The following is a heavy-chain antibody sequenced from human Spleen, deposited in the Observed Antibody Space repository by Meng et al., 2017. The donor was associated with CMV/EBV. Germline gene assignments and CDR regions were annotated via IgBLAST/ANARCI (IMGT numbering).Heavy chain of an antibody. CDR2: ISDYNGNT. J-gene: IGHJ4*02. Sequence: FAPSAIRWVLQAPGQGLEWMGWISDYNGNTNYAQKFQGRVSMTTDTSTSTAFMELRSLRSDDTAVYYCARDGAFFFDGGAYLYFFDYWGQGTLVTVSS. V-gene: IGHV1-18*01. D-gene: IGHD2-21*01. CDR1: FAPSA. CDR3: ARDGAFFFDGGAYLYFFDY.